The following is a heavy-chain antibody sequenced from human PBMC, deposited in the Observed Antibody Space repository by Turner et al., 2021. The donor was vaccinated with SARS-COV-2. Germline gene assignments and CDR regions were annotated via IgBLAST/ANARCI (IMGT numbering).Heavy chain of an antibody. CDR2: TYSGGST. CDR1: GFTVSSNY. CDR3: ARGYSSGWYQSGAFDI. D-gene: IGHD6-19*01. V-gene: IGHV3-53*01. J-gene: IGHJ3*02. Sequence: EVQLVESGGGLNQPGGSLRLSCAASGFTVSSNYMSWVRQAPGKGLEWVSVTYSGGSTDYADSGKGRFTISRDNSKNTLYLQMNSLRAEDTAVHYCARGYSSGWYQSGAFDIWGQGTMVTVSS.